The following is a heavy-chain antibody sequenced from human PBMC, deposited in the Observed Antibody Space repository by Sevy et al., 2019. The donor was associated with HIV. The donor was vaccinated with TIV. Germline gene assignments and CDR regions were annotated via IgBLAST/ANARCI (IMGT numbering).Heavy chain of an antibody. CDR1: GFDFSSHW. V-gene: IGHV3-74*01. CDR3: ATPRFDF. Sequence: GGSLRLSCEASGFDFSSHWMQWVRQAPGKGLVWVSRMNTDGSSTNYADSVKGRFTISRDNAKNTLYLEMNNLRDEDTALNYCATPRFDFWGPGTLVTVSS. J-gene: IGHJ4*02. CDR2: MNTDGSST.